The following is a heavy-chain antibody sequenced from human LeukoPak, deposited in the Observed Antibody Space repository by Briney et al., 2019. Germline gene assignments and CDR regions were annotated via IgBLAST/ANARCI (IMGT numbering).Heavy chain of an antibody. Sequence: GASVKVSCKASGGTFSSYAISWVRQAPGQGLEWMGGIIPIFGTANYAQKFQGRVTITADESTSTAYMELSSLRSEDTAVYYCARDVTRTLNWFDPWGQGTLVTVSS. D-gene: IGHD1-14*01. V-gene: IGHV1-69*13. CDR3: ARDVTRTLNWFDP. CDR2: IIPIFGTA. CDR1: GGTFSSYA. J-gene: IGHJ5*02.